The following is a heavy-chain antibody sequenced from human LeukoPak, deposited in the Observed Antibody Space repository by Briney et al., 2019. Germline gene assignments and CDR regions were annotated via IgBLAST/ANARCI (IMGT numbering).Heavy chain of an antibody. D-gene: IGHD6-13*01. CDR3: ARNSSSWYYFDY. CDR2: ISSSSSFI. J-gene: IGHJ4*02. Sequence: PGGSLRLSCAASGFMFTHHGMHWVRQAPGKGLEWVSSISSSSSFIYYADSVKGRFTISRDNAKNSLYLQMNSLRAEDTAVYYCARNSSSWYYFDYWGQGTLVTVSS. CDR1: GFMFTHHG. V-gene: IGHV3-21*01.